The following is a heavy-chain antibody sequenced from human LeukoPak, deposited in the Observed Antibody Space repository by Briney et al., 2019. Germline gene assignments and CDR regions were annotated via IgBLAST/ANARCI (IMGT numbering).Heavy chain of an antibody. CDR1: GFTFSSYG. CDR3: VRGVGVSRFNYFDP. D-gene: IGHD1-26*01. CDR2: IWYDGSNK. V-gene: IGHV3-33*01. Sequence: GRSLRLSCAASGFTFSSYGMHWVRQAPGKGLEWVAVIWYDGSNKYYADSVKGRFTISRDNSKNTLYLQMNSLRDDDTAVYYCVRGVGVSRFNYFDPWGQGTLVTVSS. J-gene: IGHJ5*02.